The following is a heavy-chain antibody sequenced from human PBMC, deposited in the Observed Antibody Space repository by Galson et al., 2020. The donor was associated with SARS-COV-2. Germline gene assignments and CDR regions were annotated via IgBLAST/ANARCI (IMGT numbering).Heavy chain of an antibody. CDR1: GFTFSNYG. CDR3: AKEVDCGGGCNGRPGMDV. CDR2: IASATGNT. Sequence: GESLKISCAASGFTFSNYGMHWVRQAPGRGLEWVALIASATGNTYYADSVKGRFTISRDNSKNTLYLQMNSLRAEDTAIYFCAKEVDCGGGCNGRPGMDVWGQGTTVTVSS. J-gene: IGHJ6*02. V-gene: IGHV3-30*18. D-gene: IGHD2-21*02.